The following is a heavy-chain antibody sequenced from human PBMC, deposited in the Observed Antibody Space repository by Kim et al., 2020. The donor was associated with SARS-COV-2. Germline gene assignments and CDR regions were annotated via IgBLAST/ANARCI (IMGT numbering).Heavy chain of an antibody. V-gene: IGHV1-24*01. Sequence: AQKFQGRVTMTEDTSTDTAYMELSSLRSEDTAVYYCATESYSSSWYHFDYWGQGTLVTVSS. CDR3: ATESYSSSWYHFDY. J-gene: IGHJ4*02. D-gene: IGHD6-13*01.